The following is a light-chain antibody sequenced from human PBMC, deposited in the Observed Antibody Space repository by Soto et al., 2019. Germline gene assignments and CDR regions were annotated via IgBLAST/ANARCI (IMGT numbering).Light chain of an antibody. V-gene: IGKV3-11*01. CDR3: QQRSGWPPLFT. J-gene: IGKJ3*01. CDR2: DAS. Sequence: EIVLTHSPATLSLSPGERATLSCRASQSVSSYLAWYQQRPGQPPRLLIYDASNRATGIPARFSGSGSGTDFTLTISSLEPEDFAIYYCQQRSGWPPLFTFGPGTKVDI. CDR1: QSVSSY.